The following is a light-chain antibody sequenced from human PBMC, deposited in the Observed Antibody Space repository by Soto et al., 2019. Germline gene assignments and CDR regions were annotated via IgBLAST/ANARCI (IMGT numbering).Light chain of an antibody. CDR1: SSNIGAGYD. Sequence: QSVLTQTPSVSGAPGQRVTISCTGSSSNIGAGYDVHWYQQLPGTAPKLLIYGNSNRPSGVPDRFSGLKSGTSASLAITGLQAEDEADYYCQSYDSSLSGYVFGTGTKSPS. CDR3: QSYDSSLSGYV. J-gene: IGLJ1*01. V-gene: IGLV1-40*01. CDR2: GNS.